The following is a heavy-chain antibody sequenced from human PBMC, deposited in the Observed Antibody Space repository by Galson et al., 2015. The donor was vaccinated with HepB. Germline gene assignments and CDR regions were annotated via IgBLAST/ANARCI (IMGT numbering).Heavy chain of an antibody. V-gene: IGHV3-11*01. J-gene: IGHJ3*02. Sequence: SLRLSCAASGFTFSDFYMSWIRQAPGKELEWVSLISSSGYTIYYADSVKGRFTISRDNAKNSLYLQMNSLRAEDTAVYYCARTYYGFWGGVDAFDIWGQGTVLTVSS. CDR1: GFTFSDFY. D-gene: IGHD3-3*01. CDR2: ISSSGYTI. CDR3: ARTYYGFWGGVDAFDI.